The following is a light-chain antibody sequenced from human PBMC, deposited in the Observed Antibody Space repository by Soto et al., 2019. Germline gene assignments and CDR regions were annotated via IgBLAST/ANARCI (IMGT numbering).Light chain of an antibody. J-gene: IGLJ2*01. V-gene: IGLV2-14*01. Sequence: QSALTQPASVSGSPGQSITISCTGTSSDVGGYNYVSWYQQHPGKAPKLMIYDVSNRPSGVPNRFSGSKSGNTASLTISGLQAEDEADYYCSSYTSSSTLVFGGGTKLTV. CDR3: SSYTSSSTLV. CDR2: DVS. CDR1: SSDVGGYNY.